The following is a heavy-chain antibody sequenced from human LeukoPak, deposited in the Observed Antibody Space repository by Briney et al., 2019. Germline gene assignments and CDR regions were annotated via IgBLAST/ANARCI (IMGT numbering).Heavy chain of an antibody. V-gene: IGHV3-23*01. CDR2: ITDSGDYT. J-gene: IGHJ4*02. Sequence: GGSLRLSCVASGFTFSSYAMSWVRQAPGKGLEWVSAITDSGDYTNYADSVKGRFTISRDNSQNTLYLQMNSLRAEDTALYNCARRSGSSYGHFDYWGQGTLVTVSS. CDR1: GFTFSSYA. CDR3: ARRSGSSYGHFDY. D-gene: IGHD1-26*01.